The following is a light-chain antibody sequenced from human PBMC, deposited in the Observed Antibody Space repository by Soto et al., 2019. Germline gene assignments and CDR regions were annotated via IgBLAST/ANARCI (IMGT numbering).Light chain of an antibody. V-gene: IGLV2-23*02. Sequence: QSALTQPASVYGSARQSITISCTGTSSDVGNYNLVSWYQQHPGKAPKLMIYEVSKRPSGVSSRFSGSKSGNTASLTISGLQAEDEADYYCYSYAGGDTYYVFGTGTKLTVL. J-gene: IGLJ1*01. CDR3: YSYAGGDTYYV. CDR1: SSDVGNYNL. CDR2: EVS.